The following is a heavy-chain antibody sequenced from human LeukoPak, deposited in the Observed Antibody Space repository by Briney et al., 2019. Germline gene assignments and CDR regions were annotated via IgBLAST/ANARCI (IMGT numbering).Heavy chain of an antibody. J-gene: IGHJ5*02. Sequence: GGSLRLSCAASGFTFSSYSMNWVRQAPGKGLEWVSSISSSSSYIYYADSVKGRFTISRDNAKNSLYLQMNSLRAEDTAVYYCASDNGGYGDNWFDHWGQGTLVTVSS. CDR3: ASDNGGYGDNWFDH. CDR2: ISSSSSYI. D-gene: IGHD5-12*01. V-gene: IGHV3-21*01. CDR1: GFTFSSYS.